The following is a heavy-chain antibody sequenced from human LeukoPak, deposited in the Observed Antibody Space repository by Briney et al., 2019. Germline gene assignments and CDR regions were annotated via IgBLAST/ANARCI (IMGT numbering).Heavy chain of an antibody. CDR1: GFTFSSYA. Sequence: GGSLRLSCAASGFTFSSYAMSWVRQAPGKGLEWVSAISGSGGSTYYADSVKGRFTISRDNSKNTLYLQMNSLRAEDTAVYYCATAGGRYYYDSSGYHGDYWGQGTLVTASS. CDR3: ATAGGRYYYDSSGYHGDY. V-gene: IGHV3-23*01. D-gene: IGHD3-22*01. J-gene: IGHJ4*02. CDR2: ISGSGGST.